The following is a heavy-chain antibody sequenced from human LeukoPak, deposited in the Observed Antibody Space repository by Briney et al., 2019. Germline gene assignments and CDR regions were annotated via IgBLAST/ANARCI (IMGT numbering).Heavy chain of an antibody. CDR1: GGSISSYY. V-gene: IGHV4-59*01. Sequence: PSQTLSLTCTVSGGSISSYYWSWIRQPPGKGLEWIGYIYYSGSTNYNPSLKSRVTISVDTSKNQLSLKLSSVTAADTAVYYCARFNGYSGILFDYWGQGTLVTVSS. J-gene: IGHJ4*02. D-gene: IGHD5-18*01. CDR3: ARFNGYSGILFDY. CDR2: IYYSGST.